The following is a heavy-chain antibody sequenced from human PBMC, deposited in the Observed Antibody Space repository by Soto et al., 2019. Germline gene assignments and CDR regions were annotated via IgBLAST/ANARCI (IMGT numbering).Heavy chain of an antibody. CDR2: ISYDGSNK. CDR3: AKSDTAMVDY. Sequence: QMQLVESGGGVVQPGRSLRLSCAASGFTFSSYGMHWVRQAPGKGLEWVAVISYDGSNKYYADSVKGRFTISRDNSKNTLYLQMNSLRAEDTAVYYCAKSDTAMVDYWGQGTLVTVSS. J-gene: IGHJ4*02. D-gene: IGHD5-18*01. V-gene: IGHV3-30*18. CDR1: GFTFSSYG.